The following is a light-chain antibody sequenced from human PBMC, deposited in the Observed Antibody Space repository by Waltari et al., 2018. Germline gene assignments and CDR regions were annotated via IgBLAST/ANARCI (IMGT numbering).Light chain of an antibody. Sequence: SSELTQDPAVSVALGQTVRITCQGYTLRSHHASWFQQKPGQPPVVVVHGENNRPSGIPDRFSGSRSGNTVSLTIAGVQAEDEADYYCNSRDSSGDRLVFGGGTKLTVL. CDR1: TLRSHH. CDR2: GEN. CDR3: NSRDSSGDRLV. V-gene: IGLV3-19*01. J-gene: IGLJ3*02.